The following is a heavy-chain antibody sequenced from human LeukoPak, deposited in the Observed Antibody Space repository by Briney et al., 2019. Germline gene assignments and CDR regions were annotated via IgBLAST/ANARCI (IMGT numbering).Heavy chain of an antibody. D-gene: IGHD3-10*01. Sequence: SETLSLTCTVSGGSISSSYYYWGWIRQPPGKGLEWIGNIYYTGSAYYNPSLKSRVTISVDTSKNQFSLNLSSVTAADTAVYYCARVVHYYGSGTLPYYFDYWGQGTLVTVSS. V-gene: IGHV4-39*07. CDR1: GGSISSSYYY. J-gene: IGHJ4*02. CDR2: IYYTGSA. CDR3: ARVVHYYGSGTLPYYFDY.